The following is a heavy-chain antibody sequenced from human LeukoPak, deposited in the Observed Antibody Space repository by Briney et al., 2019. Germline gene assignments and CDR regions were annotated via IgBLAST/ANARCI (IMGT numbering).Heavy chain of an antibody. CDR2: IIPILGIA. CDR3: ARHSSRETDAFDI. J-gene: IGHJ3*02. V-gene: IGHV1-69*02. CDR1: GGTFSSYT. D-gene: IGHD6-13*01. Sequence: SVKVSCKASGGTFSSYTISWVRQAPGQGLEWMGRIIPILGIANYAQKFQGRVTITADKSTSTAYMELSSLRSEDTAVYYCARHSSRETDAFDIWGQGTMVTVSS.